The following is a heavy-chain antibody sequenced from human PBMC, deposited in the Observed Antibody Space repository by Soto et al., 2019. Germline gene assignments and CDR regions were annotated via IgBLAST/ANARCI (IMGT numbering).Heavy chain of an antibody. CDR1: GYTFTSYG. CDR2: ISAYNGNT. V-gene: IGHV1-18*01. CDR3: ASVYVLRYFDWLNDY. D-gene: IGHD3-9*01. J-gene: IGHJ4*02. Sequence: QVQLVQSGAEVKKPGASVKVSCKASGYTFTSYGISWVRQAPGQGLEWMGWISAYNGNTNYAQKLQGRVTMTTDTSTSTAYMELRSLRSDDTAVYYCASVYVLRYFDWLNDYWGQGTLVTVSS.